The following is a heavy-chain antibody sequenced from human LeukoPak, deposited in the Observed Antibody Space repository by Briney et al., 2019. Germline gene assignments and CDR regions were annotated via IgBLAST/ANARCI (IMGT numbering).Heavy chain of an antibody. J-gene: IGHJ4*02. Sequence: GGSLRLSCAASGFTFSSYAMHWVRQAPGKGLEWVAVISYDGINKYYADSVKDRFTISRDNPKNMLYLQMNSLRAEDTAVYYCASITRSVTPPGGYWGQGTLVTVSS. CDR3: ASITRSVTPPGGY. V-gene: IGHV3-30*04. CDR2: ISYDGINK. D-gene: IGHD2-15*01. CDR1: GFTFSSYA.